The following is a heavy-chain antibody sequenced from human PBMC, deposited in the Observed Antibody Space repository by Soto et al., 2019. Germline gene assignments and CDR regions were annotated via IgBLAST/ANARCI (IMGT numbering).Heavy chain of an antibody. D-gene: IGHD2-2*01. CDR3: ARGRDIVLVPPGISFDY. J-gene: IGHJ4*02. V-gene: IGHV1-8*02. CDR1: GYSFTSYE. CDR2: MNPNSGKT. Sequence: VQLVQSGAEVKQPGASVKVSCEASGYSFTSYEINWVRQAPGQGLEWMGWMNPNSGKTGYGQKFQGRVTMTSDISQTTIYMELRTLGSEDAAVYYCARGRDIVLVPPGISFDYWGQGTLVTVSS.